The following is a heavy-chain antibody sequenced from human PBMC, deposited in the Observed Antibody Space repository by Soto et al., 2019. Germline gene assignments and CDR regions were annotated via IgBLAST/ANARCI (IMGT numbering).Heavy chain of an antibody. D-gene: IGHD1-1*01. V-gene: IGHV5-10-1*01. CDR1: GYRFTSYW. CDR2: IDPSDSYT. CDR3: ARHSKLPGTTGGPRADAFDS. J-gene: IGHJ3*02. Sequence: GESLKISCKGSGYRFTSYWISWVRQMPGKGLEWMGRIDPSDSYTNYSPSFQGHVTISADKSISTAYLQWSSLKASDTAMYYCARHSKLPGTTGGPRADAFDSWGQGTMVTVSS.